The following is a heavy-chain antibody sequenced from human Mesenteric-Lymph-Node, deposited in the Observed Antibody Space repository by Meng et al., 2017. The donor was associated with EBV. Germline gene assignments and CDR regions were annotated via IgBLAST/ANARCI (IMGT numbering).Heavy chain of an antibody. CDR2: IFWDDDK. Sequence: QITLKESGPTVVKSTQTLTVTCSVSGFSLNTSGMAVGWVRQPPGKAPEWLALIFWDDDKRYSPSLKSRLTISRDTSENQVVLTMTNMAPEDTATYYCTHIWITLDHWGQGALVTV. CDR3: THIWITLDH. V-gene: IGHV2-5*02. J-gene: IGHJ4*02. D-gene: IGHD3-10*01. CDR1: GFSLNTSGMA.